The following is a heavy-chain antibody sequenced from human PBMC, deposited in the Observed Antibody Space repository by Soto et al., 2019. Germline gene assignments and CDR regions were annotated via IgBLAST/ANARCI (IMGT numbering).Heavy chain of an antibody. V-gene: IGHV3-74*01. CDR1: GFTFSSYW. D-gene: IGHD3-22*01. Sequence: GGSLRLSCAASGFTFSSYWMHWVRQAPGKGLVWVSRINSDGSSTSYADSVKGRFTISRDNAKNTLYLQMNSLRAEDSAVYYCATTIPLYYYDSSGYYYWGQGTLVTVSS. CDR2: INSDGSST. CDR3: ATTIPLYYYDSSGYYY. J-gene: IGHJ4*02.